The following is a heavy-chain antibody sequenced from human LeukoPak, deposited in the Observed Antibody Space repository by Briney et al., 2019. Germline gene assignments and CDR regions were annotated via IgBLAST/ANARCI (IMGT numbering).Heavy chain of an antibody. CDR3: ARGRAGLRIAARPFDY. CDR2: INHSGST. CDR1: GGSFSGYY. V-gene: IGHV4-34*01. D-gene: IGHD6-6*01. J-gene: IGHJ4*02. Sequence: SETLSLTCAVYGGSFSGYYWSWIRQPPGKGLEWIGEINHSGSTNYNPSLKSRVTISVDTSKNQFSLKLSPVTAADTAVYYCARGRAGLRIAARPFDYWGQGTLVTVSS.